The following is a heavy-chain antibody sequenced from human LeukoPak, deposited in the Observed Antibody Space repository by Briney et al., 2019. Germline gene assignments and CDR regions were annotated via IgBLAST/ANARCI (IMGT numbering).Heavy chain of an antibody. Sequence: GGSLRLSCAASGFTFSSYAMSWVRQAPGKGLEWVSAISGSGGSTYYADSVKGRFTISRDNSKNTLYLQMNSLRAEDTAVYYCGNHPSNYAILSWFDYWGQGTLVTVSS. D-gene: IGHD4-11*01. CDR1: GFTFSSYA. J-gene: IGHJ4*02. V-gene: IGHV3-23*01. CDR2: ISGSGGST. CDR3: GNHPSNYAILSWFDY.